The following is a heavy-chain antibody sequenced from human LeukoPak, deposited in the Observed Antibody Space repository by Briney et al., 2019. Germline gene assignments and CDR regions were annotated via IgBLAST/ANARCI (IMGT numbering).Heavy chain of an antibody. V-gene: IGHV1-69*01. CDR2: IIPIFGTA. CDR3: AIAMVRGVIQYYFDY. D-gene: IGHD3-10*01. CDR1: GGTFSSYA. Sequence: GASVTVSCKASGGTFSSYAISWVRQAPGQGLEWMGGIIPIFGTANYAQKFQGRVTITADESTSTAYMELSSLRSEDTAVYYCAIAMVRGVIQYYFDYWGQGTLVTVSS. J-gene: IGHJ4*02.